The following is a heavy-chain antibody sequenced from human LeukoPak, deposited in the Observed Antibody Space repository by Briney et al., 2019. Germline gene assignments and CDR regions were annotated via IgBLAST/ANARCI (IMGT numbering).Heavy chain of an antibody. CDR3: AKFTRTLVRGALVN. J-gene: IGHJ4*02. CDR1: VFTFSTYA. V-gene: IGHV3-23*01. D-gene: IGHD3-10*01. CDR2: IGGSGGST. Sequence: GGTLRLSCAASVFTFSTYAMSWVRQAPGKGLEGVSAIGGSGGSTYYADSLKGRFSISRDDSKNTLYLQMNCLRAEDTAVYYCAKFTRTLVRGALVNWGQGTLVTVSS.